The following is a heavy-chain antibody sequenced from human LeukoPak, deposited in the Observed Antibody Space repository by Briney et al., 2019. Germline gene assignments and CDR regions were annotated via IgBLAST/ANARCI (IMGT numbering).Heavy chain of an antibody. D-gene: IGHD3-3*01. V-gene: IGHV3-23*01. CDR2: ISGSGGST. Sequence: AGGSLRLSCAASGFTFSSYAMSWVRQAPGKGLEWVSAISGSGGSTYYADSVKGRFTISRDNSKNTLYLQMNSLRAEDTAVYYCAKDRDYDFWSGYSERGRFDYWGQGTLVTVSS. CDR1: GFTFSSYA. CDR3: AKDRDYDFWSGYSERGRFDY. J-gene: IGHJ4*02.